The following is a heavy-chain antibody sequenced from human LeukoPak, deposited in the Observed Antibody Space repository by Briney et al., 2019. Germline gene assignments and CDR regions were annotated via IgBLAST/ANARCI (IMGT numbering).Heavy chain of an antibody. CDR1: GFTFSSYG. Sequence: GGSLRLSCAASGFTFSSYGMHWVRQAPGKGLEWVAFIRYDGSNEYYADSVKGRFTISRDNSKNTLYLQMNSLRAEDTAVYYCLGIGPGYFDYWGQGTLVTVSS. J-gene: IGHJ4*02. D-gene: IGHD7-27*01. V-gene: IGHV3-30*02. CDR2: IRYDGSNE. CDR3: LGIGPGYFDY.